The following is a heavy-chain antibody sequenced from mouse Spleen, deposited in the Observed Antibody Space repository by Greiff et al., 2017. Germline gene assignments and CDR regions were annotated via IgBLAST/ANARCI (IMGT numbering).Heavy chain of an antibody. V-gene: IGHV1-81*01. CDR1: GYTFTSYG. J-gene: IGHJ4*01. CDR2: IFPRSANN. CDR3: AKAGYLYAMDY. Sequence: QVQLQQSGAELARPGASVKLSCKASGYTFTSYGISWVKQRTGQGLEWIGEIFPRSANNYYNEKFKGKATLTADKSSSTAYMELRSLTSEDSAVYFCAKAGYLYAMDYWGQGTSVTVSS. D-gene: IGHD1-2*01.